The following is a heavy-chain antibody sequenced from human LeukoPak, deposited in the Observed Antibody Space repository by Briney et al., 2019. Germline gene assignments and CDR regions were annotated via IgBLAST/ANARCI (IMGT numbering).Heavy chain of an antibody. D-gene: IGHD5-12*01. CDR1: GYTFTGYY. V-gene: IGHV1-2*02. CDR2: TNPNSGGT. J-gene: IGHJ4*02. Sequence: ASVKVSCKASGYTFTGYYMHWVRQAPGQGLEWMGWTNPNSGGTNYAQKFQGRVTMTRDTSISTAYMELSRLRSDDTAVYYCARGGPYEYWPFDYWGQGTLVTVSS. CDR3: ARGGPYEYWPFDY.